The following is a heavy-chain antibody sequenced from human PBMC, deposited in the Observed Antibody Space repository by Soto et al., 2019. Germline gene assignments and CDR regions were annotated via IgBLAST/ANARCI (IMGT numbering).Heavy chain of an antibody. J-gene: IGHJ4*02. CDR1: GITFSGYW. CDR3: ATVFEH. Sequence: EVQLVESGGGSIQPGGSLRLSCVASGITFSGYWMHWVRQVPGKGLVWVARVDSGSGTSYADSVKGRFTISRDNAKNTRYLQMNSLRVEDTAVYYCATVFEHWGQGIPVTVSS. V-gene: IGHV3-74*01. CDR2: VDSGSGT.